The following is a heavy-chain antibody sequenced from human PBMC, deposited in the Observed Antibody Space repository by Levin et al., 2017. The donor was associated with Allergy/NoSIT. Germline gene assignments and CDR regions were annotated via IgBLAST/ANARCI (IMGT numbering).Heavy chain of an antibody. J-gene: IGHJ4*02. Sequence: SGPTLVKPTQTLTLTCTLSGSSLSTNGVAVGWIRHPPGKALEWLALIYWDDDKRYSPSLKNRLTITMDTSKTLVVLTMANMDPMDTATYYCAHSLRIGPHGANMYYLDHWGQGTLVTVSS. CDR3: AHSLRIGPHGANMYYLDH. CDR2: IYWDDDK. D-gene: IGHD4/OR15-4a*01. CDR1: GSSLSTNGVA. V-gene: IGHV2-5*02.